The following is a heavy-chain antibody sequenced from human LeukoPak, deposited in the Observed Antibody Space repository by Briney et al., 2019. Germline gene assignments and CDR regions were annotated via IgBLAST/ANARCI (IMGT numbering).Heavy chain of an antibody. J-gene: IGHJ4*02. CDR2: INPNSGGT. CDR1: GYTFTGYY. CDR3: ARASGYSAYDQFHY. D-gene: IGHD5-12*01. Sequence: ASVKVSCKASGYTFTGYYMHWVRQAPGQGLEWLGWINPNSGGTNYAQKFQGRVTMTRDTSISTAYMELSRLRSDEAAVYYWARASGYSAYDQFHYWGQGTLVTVSS. V-gene: IGHV1-2*02.